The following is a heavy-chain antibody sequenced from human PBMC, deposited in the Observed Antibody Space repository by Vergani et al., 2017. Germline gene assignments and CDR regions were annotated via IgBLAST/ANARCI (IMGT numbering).Heavy chain of an antibody. D-gene: IGHD5-18*01. J-gene: IGHJ4*02. V-gene: IGHV3-23*01. Sequence: EVQLLESGGGLVQPGGSLRVSCAASGFTFSSYAMSWVRQAPGKGLEWVSTISGSGGSTYYADSVKGRFTISRDNSKNTLYLQMHSLRAEDKAVYYCATRGYSYGSPYYFDYWGQGTLVTVSS. CDR3: ATRGYSYGSPYYFDY. CDR1: GFTFSSYA. CDR2: ISGSGGST.